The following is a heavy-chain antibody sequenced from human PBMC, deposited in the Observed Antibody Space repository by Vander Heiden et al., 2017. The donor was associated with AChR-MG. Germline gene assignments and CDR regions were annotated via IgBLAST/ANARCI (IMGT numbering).Heavy chain of an antibody. V-gene: IGHV3-7*01. D-gene: IGHD6-19*01. J-gene: IGHJ4*02. CDR1: GFTFSSYW. CDR2: IKQDGSEK. CDR3: AREGVAGDFDY. Sequence: EVQLVESGGGLVQPGGSLRLACAASGFTFSSYWMSWVRQAPGKGLEGVANIKQDGSEKYYVDSVKGRFTISRDNAKNSLYLQMNSLRAEDTAVYYCAREGVAGDFDYWGQGTLVTVSS.